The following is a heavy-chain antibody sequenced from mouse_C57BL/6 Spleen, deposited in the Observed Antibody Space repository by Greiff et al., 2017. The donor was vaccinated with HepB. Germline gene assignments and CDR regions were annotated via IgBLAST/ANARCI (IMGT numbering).Heavy chain of an antibody. V-gene: IGHV1-54*01. Sequence: QVQLQQSGAELVRPGTSVKVSCKASGYAFTNYLIEWVKQRPGQGLEWIGVINPGSGGTNYNEKFKGKATLSADKSSSNAYLQLSSLTSEDYAVYFCAISGYSNGAYRGHGALVTVSA. CDR3: AISGYSNGAY. CDR2: INPGSGGT. D-gene: IGHD2-5*01. J-gene: IGHJ3*01. CDR1: GYAFTNYL.